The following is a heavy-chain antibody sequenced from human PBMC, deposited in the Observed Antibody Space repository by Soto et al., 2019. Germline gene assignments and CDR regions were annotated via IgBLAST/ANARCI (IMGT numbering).Heavy chain of an antibody. CDR2: IYYSGST. D-gene: IGHD3-3*01. J-gene: IGHJ4*02. CDR1: GGSISSGGYY. V-gene: IGHV4-31*03. Sequence: QVQLQESGPGLVKPSQTLSLTCTVSGGSISSGGYYWSWIRQHPGKGLEWIGYIYYSGSTYYNPSIKSRFTISVDTSKNQFSLKLSSVTAADTAVYYCARGIYYDFWSGYPGYFDYWGQGTLVTVSS. CDR3: ARGIYYDFWSGYPGYFDY.